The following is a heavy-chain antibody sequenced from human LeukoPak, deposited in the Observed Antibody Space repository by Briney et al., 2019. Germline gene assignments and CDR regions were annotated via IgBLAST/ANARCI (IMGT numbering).Heavy chain of an antibody. V-gene: IGHV4-59*01. Sequence: SETLSLTCTVSGGSISSYYWSWIRQPPGKGLDWIGYIYYSGSTNYNPSLKSRVTISVDTSKNQFSLKLSSVTAADTAVYYCARAHPHFDYWGQGTLVTVSS. J-gene: IGHJ4*02. CDR3: ARAHPHFDY. CDR2: IYYSGST. CDR1: GGSISSYY.